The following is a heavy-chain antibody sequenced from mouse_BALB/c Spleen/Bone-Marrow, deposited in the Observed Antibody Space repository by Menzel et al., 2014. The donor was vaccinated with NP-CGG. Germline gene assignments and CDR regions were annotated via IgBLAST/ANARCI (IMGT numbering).Heavy chain of an antibody. D-gene: IGHD3-2*01. CDR3: ARDRSGYAWFAY. CDR1: GYVFTNPL. CDR2: LNPGSGGT. V-gene: IGHV1-54*01. Sequence: VQLQQSGAELVRPGTSVKVSCKASGYVFTNPLIEWIQQRPGQGLEWIGVLNPGSGGTNYNEKFKGKATLTADRSSSTAYMQLGSLTSDVSAVCCCARDRSGYAWFAYWGQGTLVTVST. J-gene: IGHJ3*01.